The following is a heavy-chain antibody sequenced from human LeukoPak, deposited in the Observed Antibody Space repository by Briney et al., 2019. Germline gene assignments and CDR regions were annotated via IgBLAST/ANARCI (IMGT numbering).Heavy chain of an antibody. CDR2: IYHSGGT. J-gene: IGHJ5*02. CDR3: ARDFFGERRFDP. V-gene: IGHV4-38-2*02. CDR1: GYSISSGYY. Sequence: SETLSLTCTVSGYSISSGYYWGWIRQPPGKGLEWIGSIYHSGGTYYNPSLKSRVTISVDTSKNQFSLKLSSVTAADTAVYYCARDFFGERRFDPWGQGTLVTVSS. D-gene: IGHD1-1*01.